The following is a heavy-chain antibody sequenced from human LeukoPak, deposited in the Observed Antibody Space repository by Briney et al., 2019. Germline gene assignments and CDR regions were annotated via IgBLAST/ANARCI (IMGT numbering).Heavy chain of an antibody. J-gene: IGHJ5*02. V-gene: IGHV3-73*01. CDR3: TSPSGRGVQNWFDP. CDR2: IRSKANSYAT. CDR1: GFTFSGSA. D-gene: IGHD3-10*01. Sequence: GGSLRLSCAASGFTFSGSAMHWVRQASGKGLEWVGRIRSKANSYATAYAASVKGMCTISRDDSKNTAYPQMNSLKTEDTAVYYCTSPSGRGVQNWFDPWGQGTLVTVSS.